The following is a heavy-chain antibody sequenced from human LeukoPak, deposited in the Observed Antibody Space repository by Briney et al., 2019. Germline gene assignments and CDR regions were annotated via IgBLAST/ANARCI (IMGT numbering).Heavy chain of an antibody. CDR3: ARDTVVTHYYYYYMDV. V-gene: IGHV3-21*01. CDR2: ISSSSSYI. D-gene: IGHD4-23*01. Sequence: SGGSLRLSCAASGFTFSSYSMNWVRQAPGKGLEWVSSISSSSSYIYYADSVKGRFTISRDNSKNTLYLQMNSLRAEDTAVYYCARDTVVTHYYYYYMDVWGKGTTVTVSS. CDR1: GFTFSSYS. J-gene: IGHJ6*03.